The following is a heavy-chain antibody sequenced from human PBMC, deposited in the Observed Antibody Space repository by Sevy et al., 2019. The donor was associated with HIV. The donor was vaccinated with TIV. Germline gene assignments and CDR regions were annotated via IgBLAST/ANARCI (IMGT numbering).Heavy chain of an antibody. CDR3: VKDAGVAGSGYDFDS. D-gene: IGHD5-12*01. CDR2: ISWSGDNT. CDR1: GFTFADYV. J-gene: IGHJ4*02. V-gene: IGHV3-43*01. Sequence: GGSLRLSCEASGFTFADYVMHWVRQGPRKALEWISLISWSGDNTYYADSVKGRFTISRDNTKNSLYLQMHSLTSDDTALYYCVKDAGVAGSGYDFDSWGQGTLVTVSS.